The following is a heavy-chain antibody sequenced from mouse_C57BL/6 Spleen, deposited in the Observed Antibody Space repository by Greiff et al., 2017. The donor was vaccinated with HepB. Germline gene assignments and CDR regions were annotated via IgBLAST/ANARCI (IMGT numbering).Heavy chain of an antibody. D-gene: IGHD2-13*01. V-gene: IGHV5-6*01. CDR3: ARLEVSAMDY. Sequence: EVKVVESGGDLVKPGGSLKLSCAASGFTFSSYGMSWVRQTPDKRLEWVATISSGGSYTYYPDSVKGRFTISRDNAKNTLYLQMSSLKSEDTAMYYCARLEVSAMDYWGQGTSVTVSS. CDR1: GFTFSSYG. J-gene: IGHJ4*01. CDR2: ISSGGSYT.